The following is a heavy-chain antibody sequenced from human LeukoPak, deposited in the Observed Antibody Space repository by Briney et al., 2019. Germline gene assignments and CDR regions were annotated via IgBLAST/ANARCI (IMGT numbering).Heavy chain of an antibody. CDR2: ISYDGSNK. CDR3: AKGYSYGYLGPFDY. CDR1: GFTFSSYG. Sequence: PGGSLRLSCAASGFTFSSYGMHWVRQAPGKGLEWVAVISYDGSNKYYADSVKGRFTISRDNSKNTLYLQMNSLRAEDTAVYYCAKGYSYGYLGPFDYWGQGTLVTVSS. D-gene: IGHD5-18*01. J-gene: IGHJ4*02. V-gene: IGHV3-30*18.